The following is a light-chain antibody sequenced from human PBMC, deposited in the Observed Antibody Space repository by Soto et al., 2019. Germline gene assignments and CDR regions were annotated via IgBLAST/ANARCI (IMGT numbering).Light chain of an antibody. J-gene: IGKJ1*01. Sequence: EIVMTQSPATLSVSPGERATLSCRASQSVSSNLAWYQQKPGQAPRLLIYGASTRATGIPARFSGSGSGTEFTLTISSLQSEDFAVYYCQHSRTFGQGTKVEI. CDR2: GAS. V-gene: IGKV3-15*01. CDR1: QSVSSN. CDR3: QHSRT.